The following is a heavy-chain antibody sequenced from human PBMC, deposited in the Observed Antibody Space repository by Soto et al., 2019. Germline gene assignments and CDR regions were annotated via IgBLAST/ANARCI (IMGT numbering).Heavy chain of an antibody. CDR3: ARADGFGVGTPFVEH. CDR2: IHYTGNT. V-gene: IGHV4-39*01. CDR1: GDSISSGRYH. D-gene: IGHD3-3*01. Sequence: QLQLQESGPGLVKPSETLSLICTVSGDSISSGRYHWGWIRQPPGKGLEFIATIHYTGNTHYNPSVRSRVTIFADTGRIQFSLRLSSVTASDTAVYYCARADGFGVGTPFVEHWGQGTLVTVSS. J-gene: IGHJ4*02.